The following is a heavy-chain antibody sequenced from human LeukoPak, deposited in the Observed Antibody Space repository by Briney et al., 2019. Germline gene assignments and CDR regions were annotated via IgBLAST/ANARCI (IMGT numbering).Heavy chain of an antibody. D-gene: IGHD2-21*01. J-gene: IGHJ4*02. CDR1: GNTFTTNY. CDR2: INPSNGRT. V-gene: IGHV1-46*01. CDR3: ARDGDFDY. Sequence: GASLKSSCKEAGNTFTTNYFTWWGQPLGQRLEWMGIINPSNGRTSYAQEFQGRVTMTRDTSTSTVYMELSSLRSEDTAVCYCARDGDFDYWGQGTLVTVSS.